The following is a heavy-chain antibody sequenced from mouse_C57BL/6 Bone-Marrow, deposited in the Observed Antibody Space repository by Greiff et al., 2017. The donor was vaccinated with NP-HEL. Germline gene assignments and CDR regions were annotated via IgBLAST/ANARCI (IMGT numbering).Heavy chain of an antibody. D-gene: IGHD2-4*01. CDR2: IHPNSGST. CDR1: GYTFTSYW. V-gene: IGHV1-64*01. J-gene: IGHJ1*03. Sequence: QVQLQQPGAELVKPGASVKLSCKASGYTFTSYWMHWVKQRPGHGLEWIGMIHPNSGSTNYNEKFKSKATLTVDKSSSTAYMQLSSLTSEDSAVYYCARSIYYDPWYFDVWGTGTTVTVSS. CDR3: ARSIYYDPWYFDV.